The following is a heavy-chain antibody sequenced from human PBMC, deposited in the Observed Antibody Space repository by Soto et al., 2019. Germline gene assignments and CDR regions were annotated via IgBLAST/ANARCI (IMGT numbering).Heavy chain of an antibody. CDR2: ISSSGSYI. D-gene: IGHD3-9*01. Sequence: PGGSLRLSCAASGFTFRSYSMNWVRQAPGKGLEWVSSISSSGSYIYYADSVKGRFTISRDNAKNSLYLQMNSLRAEDTAVYYCAREALNILTGYYIDYWGQGTLVTVSS. CDR1: GFTFRSYS. CDR3: AREALNILTGYYIDY. J-gene: IGHJ4*02. V-gene: IGHV3-21*01.